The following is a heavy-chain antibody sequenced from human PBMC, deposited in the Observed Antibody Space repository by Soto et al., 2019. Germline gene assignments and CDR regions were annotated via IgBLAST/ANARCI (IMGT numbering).Heavy chain of an antibody. J-gene: IGHJ5*02. CDR1: GFSFSHYW. CDR3: AKVPLWFGEPRNWFDP. D-gene: IGHD3-10*01. CDR2: ISPDGRTT. Sequence: PGGSLRLSCAASGFSFSHYWMHWVRQAPGKGLVWVSRISPDGRTTTYADSVKGRFTISRDNAKSTLYLQMNSLRAEDTAVYYCAKVPLWFGEPRNWFDPWGQGTLVTVSS. V-gene: IGHV3-74*01.